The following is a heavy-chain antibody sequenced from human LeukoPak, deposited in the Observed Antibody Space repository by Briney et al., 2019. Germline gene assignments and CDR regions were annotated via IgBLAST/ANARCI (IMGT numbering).Heavy chain of an antibody. J-gene: IGHJ6*02. V-gene: IGHV4-61*01. CDR2: IYYSGST. CDR1: GGSFSSGSYY. D-gene: IGHD3-10*01. CDR3: ASDMVWGYYYYYGMDV. Sequence: PSETLSLTCTVSGGSFSSGSYYWSWIRQPPGKGLEWIGYIYYSGSTNYNPSLKSRVTISVDTSKNQFSLELSSVTAADTAVYYCASDMVWGYYYYYGMDVWGQGTTVTVSS.